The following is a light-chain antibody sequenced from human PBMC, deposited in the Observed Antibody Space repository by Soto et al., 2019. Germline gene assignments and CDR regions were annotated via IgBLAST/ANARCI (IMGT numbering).Light chain of an antibody. CDR2: GAS. J-gene: IGKJ2*02. V-gene: IGKV3-15*01. CDR3: QQYNNWPCT. Sequence: EIVMTQSPATLSVSPGERATLSCRASQSVSSNLAWYQQKPGQAPRFLIYGASTRATGIPARFSGSGSGTEVTLTISSLQSEDFAVYYCQQYNNWPCTFGQGTKLEIK. CDR1: QSVSSN.